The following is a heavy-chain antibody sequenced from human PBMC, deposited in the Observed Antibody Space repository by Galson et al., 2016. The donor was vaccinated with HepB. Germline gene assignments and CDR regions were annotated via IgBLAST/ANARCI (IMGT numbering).Heavy chain of an antibody. Sequence: SLRLSCAASGFTFSSFAMHWVRQPPGKGLEWVAVIAYAGSNRDYADSVKGRFTISRENSKNTVYLQMKSLRAEDTAVYYCARVGGENRNSLNYNYYYYMDFCGKGTTVTVSS. CDR1: GFTFSSFA. CDR3: ARVGGENRNSLNYNYYYYMDF. CDR2: IAYAGSNR. V-gene: IGHV3-30-3*01. D-gene: IGHD4-23*01. J-gene: IGHJ6*03.